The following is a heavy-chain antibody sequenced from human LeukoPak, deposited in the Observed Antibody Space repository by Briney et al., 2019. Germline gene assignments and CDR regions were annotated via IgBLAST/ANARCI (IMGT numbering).Heavy chain of an antibody. V-gene: IGHV3-20*04. CDR3: AREDLGDYDHYFDY. Sequence: GGSLRLSCAASGFTFDAYGMSWVRQGPGRGLEWVAGIHWNGGSAGYADSVKGRFTISRDNAKNSMYLQMNSLRAEDTAVYYCAREDLGDYDHYFDYWGQGTLVTVST. J-gene: IGHJ4*02. D-gene: IGHD4-17*01. CDR1: GFTFDAYG. CDR2: IHWNGGSA.